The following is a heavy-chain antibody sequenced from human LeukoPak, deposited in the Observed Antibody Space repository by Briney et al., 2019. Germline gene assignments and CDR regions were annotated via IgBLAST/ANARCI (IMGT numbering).Heavy chain of an antibody. CDR3: AKGRWDYYDSSGHPTTPLDY. J-gene: IGHJ4*02. CDR1: GFTFSSYG. Sequence: GGSLRLSSAASGFTFSSYGMHWVRQAPGKGLEWVAVISYDGSNKYYADSVKGRFTICRDNSKNTLYLQMNSLRAEDTAVYYCAKGRWDYYDSSGHPTTPLDYWGQGTLVTVSS. D-gene: IGHD3-22*01. V-gene: IGHV3-30*18. CDR2: ISYDGSNK.